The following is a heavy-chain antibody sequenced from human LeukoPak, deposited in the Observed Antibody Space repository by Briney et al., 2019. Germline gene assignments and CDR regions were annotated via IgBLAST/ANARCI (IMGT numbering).Heavy chain of an antibody. V-gene: IGHV3-21*01. CDR1: GFTFSSYS. CDR2: ISSSSYI. D-gene: IGHD6-19*01. Sequence: GGSLRLSCAASGFTFSSYSMNWVRQAPGKGLEWVSSISSSSYIYYADSVKGRFTISRDNAKNSLYLQMDSLRAEDTAVYYCARDSPSLAVAGTVEDAFDIWGQGTMVTVSS. J-gene: IGHJ3*02. CDR3: ARDSPSLAVAGTVEDAFDI.